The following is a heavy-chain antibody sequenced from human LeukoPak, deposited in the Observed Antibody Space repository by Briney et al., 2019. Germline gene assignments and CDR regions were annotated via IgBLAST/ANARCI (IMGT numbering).Heavy chain of an antibody. D-gene: IGHD3-22*01. V-gene: IGHV4-4*07. CDR2: IYISGST. CDR1: GGSISSYY. J-gene: IGHJ5*02. Sequence: SETLSLTCTVSGGSISSYYWSRIRQPAGKGLEWIGRIYISGSTNYNPSLKSRVTMSVDTSKNQFSLKLSSVTAADTAVYYCARGVYYYDSSGYRSPSYFDPWGQGTLVTVSS. CDR3: ARGVYYYDSSGYRSPSYFDP.